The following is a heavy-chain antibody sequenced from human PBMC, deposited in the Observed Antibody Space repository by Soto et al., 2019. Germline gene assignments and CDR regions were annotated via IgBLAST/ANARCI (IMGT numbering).Heavy chain of an antibody. D-gene: IGHD1-26*01. CDR1: GFIFSSYT. CDR3: ARAPSGSYPEFDY. CDR2: ITYDGSNQ. V-gene: IGHV3-30-3*01. Sequence: GGSLRLSCAASGFIFSSYTMHWVRQAPGKGLEWVGVITYDGSNQYYADSVKGRFTIARDNSRNMLFLQMNSLRPDDTAVYYCARAPSGSYPEFDYWGQGTLVTVSS. J-gene: IGHJ4*02.